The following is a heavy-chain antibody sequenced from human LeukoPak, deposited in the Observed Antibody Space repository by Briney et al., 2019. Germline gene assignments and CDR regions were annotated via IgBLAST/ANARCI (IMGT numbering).Heavy chain of an antibody. J-gene: IGHJ5*02. D-gene: IGHD3-22*01. CDR3: ARGYYDSSGYWGPWFDP. CDR1: GYTFTGYY. CDR2: INPNSGGT. V-gene: IGHV1-2*02. Sequence: ASVKVSCKASGYTFTGYYMHWVRQAPGQGLEWMGWINPNSGGTNYAQKFQGRVTMTRDTSISTAYMELSRLRSDDTAVYYRARGYYDSSGYWGPWFDPWGQGTLVTVSS.